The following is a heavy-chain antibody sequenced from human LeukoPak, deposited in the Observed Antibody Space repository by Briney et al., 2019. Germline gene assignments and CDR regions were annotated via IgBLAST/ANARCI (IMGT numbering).Heavy chain of an antibody. CDR3: AQSLGSSNWIGNWFDP. CDR2: IYYTGTA. D-gene: IGHD6-13*01. V-gene: IGHV4-39*01. J-gene: IGHJ5*02. Sequence: SETLSLTCTVSGGSISSSSHSWGWIRQPPGKGLEWTGSIYYTGTAYYNPSLKSRVTISVDTSKNQFSLKLNSVTAADTAVYYCAQSLGSSNWIGNWFDPWGQGTLVTVSS. CDR1: GGSISSSSHS.